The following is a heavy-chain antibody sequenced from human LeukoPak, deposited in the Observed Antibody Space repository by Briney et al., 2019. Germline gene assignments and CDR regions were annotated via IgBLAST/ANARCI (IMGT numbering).Heavy chain of an antibody. CDR1: GYTFTSYA. V-gene: IGHV1-69*10. Sequence: GASVKVSCKASGYTFTSYAMNWVRQAPGQGLEWMGGIIPILGTSNYAQKFRGRVTITADKSTSTAYMELSSLRSEDTAVYYCARDYALGRNCSGGSCYLLDYYYYYYMDVWGKGTTVTVSS. D-gene: IGHD2-15*01. J-gene: IGHJ6*03. CDR3: ARDYALGRNCSGGSCYLLDYYYYYYMDV. CDR2: IIPILGTS.